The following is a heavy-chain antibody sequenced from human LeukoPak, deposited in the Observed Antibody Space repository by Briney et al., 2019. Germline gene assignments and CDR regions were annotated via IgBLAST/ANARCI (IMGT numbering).Heavy chain of an antibody. Sequence: SETLSLPCTVSGDSISSYYWSWLRQPPGKGLEWIGYIYYSGSTTYNPSLKSRVTMSVDTSKNQVSLKLSSVTAADTAVYYCARWYCSSNICYHMDVWGKGTTVTVSS. CDR2: IYYSGST. CDR1: GDSISSYY. D-gene: IGHD2-2*01. V-gene: IGHV4-59*01. J-gene: IGHJ6*03. CDR3: ARWYCSSNICYHMDV.